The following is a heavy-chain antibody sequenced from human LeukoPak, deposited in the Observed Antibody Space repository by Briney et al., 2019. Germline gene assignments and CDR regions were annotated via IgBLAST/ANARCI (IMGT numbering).Heavy chain of an antibody. CDR3: AASSLYYYDSSGYFFRPDFDY. CDR1: GVSISSGGYY. CDR2: IYYSGST. Sequence: SETLSLTCTVSGVSISSGGYYWSWIRQPPGKGLEWIGYIYYSGSTNYNPSLKSRVTISVDTSKNQFSLKLSSVTAADTAVYYCAASSLYYYDSSGYFFRPDFDYWGQGTLVTVSS. V-gene: IGHV4-61*08. J-gene: IGHJ4*02. D-gene: IGHD3-22*01.